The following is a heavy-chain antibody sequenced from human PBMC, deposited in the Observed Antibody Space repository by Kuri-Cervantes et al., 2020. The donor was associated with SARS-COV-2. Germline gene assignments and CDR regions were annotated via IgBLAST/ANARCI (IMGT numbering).Heavy chain of an antibody. Sequence: SQTLSLTCAVYGGSFSGYYWSWIRQPPGKGLEWIGSIYHSGSTYYNPSLKSRVTISLDTSTNQFSLKLSSVTAADTAVYYCARVFTASFDFWGQGTLVTVSS. CDR1: GGSFSGYY. V-gene: IGHV4-34*01. J-gene: IGHJ4*02. CDR2: IYHSGST. CDR3: ARVFTASFDF.